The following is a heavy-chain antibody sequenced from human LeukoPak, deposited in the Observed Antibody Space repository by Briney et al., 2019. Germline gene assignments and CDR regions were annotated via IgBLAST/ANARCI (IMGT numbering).Heavy chain of an antibody. CDR2: IWYDGSTK. V-gene: IGHV3-33*06. CDR1: GFTFSAYA. CDR3: AKDRLRGYTYGYPDY. D-gene: IGHD5-18*01. J-gene: IGHJ4*02. Sequence: GRSLRLSCATSGFTFSAYAMHWVRQAPGKGLEWVAVIWYDGSTKYYTDSVKGRFTISRDNSKNTQYLQMDSLRAEDTAVYYCAKDRLRGYTYGYPDYWGLGTLVTVSS.